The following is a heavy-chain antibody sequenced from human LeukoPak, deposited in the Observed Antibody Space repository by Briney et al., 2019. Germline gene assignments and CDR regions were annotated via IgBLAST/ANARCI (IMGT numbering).Heavy chain of an antibody. J-gene: IGHJ4*02. CDR1: GYTLTELS. V-gene: IGHV1-24*01. D-gene: IGHD5-24*01. CDR2: FDPEDGET. CDR3: ARDGPAQMVDLDY. Sequence: ASVKVSCKVSGYTLTELSMHWVRQAPGKGLEWMGGFDPEDGETIYAQKFQGRVAMTRDTSISTAYMELRRLRPDDTAVYFCARDGPAQMVDLDYWGQGTLVTVSS.